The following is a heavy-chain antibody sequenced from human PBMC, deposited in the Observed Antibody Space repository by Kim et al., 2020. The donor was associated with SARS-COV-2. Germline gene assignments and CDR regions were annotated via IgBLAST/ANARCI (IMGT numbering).Heavy chain of an antibody. D-gene: IGHD1-26*01. CDR1: GYTFTSYA. J-gene: IGHJ6*03. Sequence: ASVKVSCKASGYTFTSYAMNWVRQAPGQGLEWMGWINTNTGNPTYAQGFTGRFVFSLDTSVSTAYLQISSLKAEDTAVYYCARDSEGAGMYYYYYMDVWGKGTTVTVSS. CDR2: INTNTGNP. V-gene: IGHV7-4-1*02. CDR3: ARDSEGAGMYYYYYMDV.